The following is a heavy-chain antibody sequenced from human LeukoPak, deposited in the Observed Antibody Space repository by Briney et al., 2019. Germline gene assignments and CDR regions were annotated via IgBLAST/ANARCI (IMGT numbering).Heavy chain of an antibody. J-gene: IGHJ6*02. CDR2: INHSGST. CDR1: GGSISRGGYY. Sequence: SQTLSLTCTVSGGSISRGGYYWSWIRQPPGKGLEWIGEINHSGSTNYNPSLKSRVTISVDTSKNQFSLKLSSVTAADTAVYYCARGPLGKSSSWYRGNYGMDVWGQGTTVTVSS. V-gene: IGHV4-34*01. D-gene: IGHD6-13*01. CDR3: ARGPLGKSSSWYRGNYGMDV.